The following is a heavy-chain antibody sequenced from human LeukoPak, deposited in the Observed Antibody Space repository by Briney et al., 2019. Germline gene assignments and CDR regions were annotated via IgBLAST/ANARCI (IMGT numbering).Heavy chain of an antibody. V-gene: IGHV3-15*01. CDR3: TTDLGTYYHGSQRLIPIDY. CDR2: IKSKTDGETT. J-gene: IGHJ4*02. D-gene: IGHD3-10*01. Sequence: GEFLRISCKGSGFTFTNAWMSWVRQAPGKGLEWIGRIKSKTDGETTNYAEPVRGRFTISRDDSKSAVYLQMNSLKIEDTAVYYCTTDLGTYYHGSQRLIPIDYWGQGTLVTVSS. CDR1: GFTFTNAW.